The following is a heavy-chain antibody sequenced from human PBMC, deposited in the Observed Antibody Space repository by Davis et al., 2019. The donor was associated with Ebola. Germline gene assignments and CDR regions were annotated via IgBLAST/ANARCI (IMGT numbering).Heavy chain of an antibody. D-gene: IGHD2-15*01. J-gene: IGHJ4*02. CDR3: AIPDCSGADCYSVYIKN. CDR1: GFTFSNAW. Sequence: GESLKISCAASGFTFSNAWMSWVRQAPGKGLEWVANIKQDGSEKYYVDSVKGRFTISRDNAKNSLYLQMNSLRAEDTAVYYCAIPDCSGADCYSVYIKNWGQGTLVTVSS. CDR2: IKQDGSEK. V-gene: IGHV3-7*01.